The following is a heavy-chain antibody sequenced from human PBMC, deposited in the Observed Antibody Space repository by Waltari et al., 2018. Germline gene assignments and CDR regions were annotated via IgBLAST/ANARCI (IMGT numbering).Heavy chain of an antibody. J-gene: IGHJ4*02. D-gene: IGHD2-15*01. Sequence: QVQRVESGGGVVHPGRSLTLPCAASGFRFRTVGLHGVRQAPGKGLEWVAIISHEGSDKHYADSVKGRFTISRDNSKNTLYLQMINLRPEDTATYYCAKACSGGTFCYYIDHWGQGTMVTVSS. CDR2: ISHEGSDK. CDR1: GFRFRTVG. CDR3: AKACSGGTFCYYIDH. V-gene: IGHV3-30*18.